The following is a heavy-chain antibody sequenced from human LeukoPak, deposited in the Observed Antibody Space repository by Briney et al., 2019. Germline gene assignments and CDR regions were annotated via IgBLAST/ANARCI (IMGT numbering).Heavy chain of an antibody. V-gene: IGHV3-66*01. CDR1: GFTVSSKY. D-gene: IGHD6-19*01. CDR2: IYGDSTT. CDR3: ASIAVTGGYFDN. Sequence: QTGGSLRLSCAASGFTVSSKYMGWFRQAPGKGLEWVSVIYGDSTTYYPDSVKGRFTISRDISKNTVYLQVNSLRAEDTAVYYCASIAVTGGYFDNWGQGTLVAVSS. J-gene: IGHJ4*02.